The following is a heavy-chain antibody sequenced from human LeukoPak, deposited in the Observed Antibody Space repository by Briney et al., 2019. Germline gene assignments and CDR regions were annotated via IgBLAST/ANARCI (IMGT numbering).Heavy chain of an antibody. CDR1: GFTFSSYS. D-gene: IGHD6-6*01. Sequence: GGSLRLSCAASGFTFSSYSMNWVRQAPGKGLEWVSSISSSSSYIYYADSVKGRFTISRDNAKNSLYLQMKSLRAEDTAVYYCARAGSSSLYNWFDPWGQGTLVTVSS. CDR3: ARAGSSSLYNWFDP. V-gene: IGHV3-21*01. J-gene: IGHJ5*02. CDR2: ISSSSSYI.